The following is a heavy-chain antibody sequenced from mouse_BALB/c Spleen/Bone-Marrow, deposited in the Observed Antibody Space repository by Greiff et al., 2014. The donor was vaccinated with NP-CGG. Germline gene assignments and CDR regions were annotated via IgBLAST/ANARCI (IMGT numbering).Heavy chain of an antibody. V-gene: IGHV14-3*02. CDR1: GFNIKDTY. D-gene: IGHD1-2*01. CDR3: ARGGPTATWYFDV. J-gene: IGHJ1*01. CDR2: IDPANGNT. Sequence: EVQLQQSGAELVKPGASVKLSCTASGFNIKDTYMHWVKQRPEQGLEWIGRIDPANGNTKYGPKFQGKATITADTSSNTAYLQLSSLTSEDTAVYYCARGGPTATWYFDVWGAGTTVTASS.